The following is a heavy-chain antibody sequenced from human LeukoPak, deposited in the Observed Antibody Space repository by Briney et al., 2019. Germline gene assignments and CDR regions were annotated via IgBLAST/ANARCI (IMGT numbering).Heavy chain of an antibody. V-gene: IGHV4-39*07. Sequence: GSLRLSCAASGFTFSSSAMSWVRQPPGKGLEWIGSIYYSGSTYYNPSLKSRVTMSVDTSKNQFSLKLSSVTAADTAVYYCARGPDDAFDIWGQGTMVTVSS. CDR1: GFTFSSSAM. CDR3: ARGPDDAFDI. CDR2: IYYSGST. J-gene: IGHJ3*02.